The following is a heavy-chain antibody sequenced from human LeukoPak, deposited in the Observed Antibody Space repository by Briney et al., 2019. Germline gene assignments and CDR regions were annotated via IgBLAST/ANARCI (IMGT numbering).Heavy chain of an antibody. D-gene: IGHD3-10*01. CDR2: IYYSGST. Sequence: SETLSLTCAVSGGSISSSNWWSWIRQPPGKGLEWIGYIYYSGSTNYKPSLKSRVTISVDTSKNQFSLKLSSVTAADTAVYYCARGGYYGSGNDFRFDPWGQGTLVTDSS. V-gene: IGHV4-61*01. CDR1: GGSISSSNW. J-gene: IGHJ5*02. CDR3: ARGGYYGSGNDFRFDP.